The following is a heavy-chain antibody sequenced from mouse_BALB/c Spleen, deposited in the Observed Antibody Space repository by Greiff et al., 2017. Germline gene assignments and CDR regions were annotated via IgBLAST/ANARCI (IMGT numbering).Heavy chain of an antibody. J-gene: IGHJ3*01. CDR1: GDSITSGY. D-gene: IGHD2-4*01. Sequence: EVKVVESGPSLVKPSQTLSLTCSVTGDSITSGYWNWIRKFPGNKLEYMGYISYSGSTYYNPSLKSRISITRDTSKNQYYLQLNSVTTEDTATYYCARIYYDYDGFAYWGQGTLVTVSA. CDR3: ARIYYDYDGFAY. V-gene: IGHV3-8*02. CDR2: ISYSGST.